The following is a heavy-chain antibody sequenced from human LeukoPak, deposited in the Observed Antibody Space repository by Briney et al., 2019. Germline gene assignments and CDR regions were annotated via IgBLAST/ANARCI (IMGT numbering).Heavy chain of an antibody. J-gene: IGHJ4*02. CDR2: FDPEDGKT. CDR3: ARDNGGNDDY. CDR1: GNTLTELS. D-gene: IGHD4-23*01. V-gene: IGHV1-24*01. Sequence: ASVTVSCKVSGNTLTELSTHWVRQAPGKGLEWMGGFDPEDGKTIYAQKFQGRVTMTEDTSTDTAYMELSFLRSEDTAVYYCARDNGGNDDYWGQGTLVTVSS.